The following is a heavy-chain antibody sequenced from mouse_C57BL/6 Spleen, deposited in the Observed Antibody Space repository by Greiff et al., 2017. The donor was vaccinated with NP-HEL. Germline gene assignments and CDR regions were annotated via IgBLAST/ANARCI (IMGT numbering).Heavy chain of an antibody. J-gene: IGHJ4*01. V-gene: IGHV5-15*01. CDR1: GFTFSDYG. CDR2: ISNLAYSI. Sequence: VQLKESGGGLVQPGGSLKLSCAASGFTFSDYGMAWVRQAPRKGPEWVAFISNLAYSIYYADTVTGRFTISRENAKNTLYLGMSSLRSEDTAMYYCARHPGGDYAMDYWGQGTSVTVSS. CDR3: ARHPGGDYAMDY.